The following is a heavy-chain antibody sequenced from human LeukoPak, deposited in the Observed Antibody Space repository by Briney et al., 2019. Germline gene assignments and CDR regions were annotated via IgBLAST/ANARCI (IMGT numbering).Heavy chain of an antibody. D-gene: IGHD3-22*01. Sequence: KPGGSLRLSCAASGFTFSNAWMCWVRQAPGKGLEWVGRIKSKTDGGTTDYAAPVKGRFTISRDDSKNTLYLQMNGLKTEDTAVYYCTTGGTITMIVVVITGSEYFQHWGQGTLVTVSS. CDR1: GFTFSNAW. CDR2: IKSKTDGGTT. V-gene: IGHV3-15*01. J-gene: IGHJ1*01. CDR3: TTGGTITMIVVVITGSEYFQH.